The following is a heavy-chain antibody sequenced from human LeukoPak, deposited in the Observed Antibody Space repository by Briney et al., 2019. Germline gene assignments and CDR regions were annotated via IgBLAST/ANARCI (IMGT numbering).Heavy chain of an antibody. Sequence: ASVKVSCKASGYTFTGYYMHWVRQAPGQGLEWMGWINPNSGGTNYAQKFQGRVTMTRDTSISTAYMELSRLRSDDTAVYYCAREVYYYDSSGYYYPFQHWGQGTLVTVSS. V-gene: IGHV1-2*02. CDR1: GYTFTGYY. CDR2: INPNSGGT. CDR3: AREVYYYDSSGYYYPFQH. D-gene: IGHD3-22*01. J-gene: IGHJ1*01.